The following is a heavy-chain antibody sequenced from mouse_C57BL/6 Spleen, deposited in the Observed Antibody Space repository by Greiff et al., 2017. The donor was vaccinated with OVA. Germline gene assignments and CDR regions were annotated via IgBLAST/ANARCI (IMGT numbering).Heavy chain of an antibody. CDR3: ARGNYAMGY. J-gene: IGHJ4*01. CDR2: IWSGGST. Sequence: VQGVESGPGLVQPSQSLSITCTVSGFSLTSYGVHWVRQSPGKGLEWLGVIWSGGSTDYNAAFISRLSISKDNTKSQVFFKMNSLQAGDTAIYYCARGNYAMGYWGQGTSVTVSS. V-gene: IGHV2-2*01. CDR1: GFSLTSYG.